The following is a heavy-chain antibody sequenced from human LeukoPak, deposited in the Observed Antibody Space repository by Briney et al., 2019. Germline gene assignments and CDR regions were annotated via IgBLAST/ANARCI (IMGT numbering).Heavy chain of an antibody. CDR1: GYTFTSYG. V-gene: IGHV1-18*01. D-gene: IGHD6-13*01. J-gene: IGHJ4*02. CDR2: ISAYNGNT. Sequence: GASVKVSCKASGYTFTSYGISWVRQAPGQGREWMGWISAYNGNTNYAQKLQGRVTMTTDTSTSTAYMELRSLRSDDTAVYYCARTARYSSSWYEDYWGQGTLVTVSS. CDR3: ARTARYSSSWYEDY.